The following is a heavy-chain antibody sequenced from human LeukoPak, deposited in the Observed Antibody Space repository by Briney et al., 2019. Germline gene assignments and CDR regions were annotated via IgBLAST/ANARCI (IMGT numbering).Heavy chain of an antibody. CDR3: ARAAYDSNGFTANHDY. Sequence: GGSLRLSCAASGLTFSSHWMHWVRQAPGKGLVWVSRITNDGSSTTYADSVKGRFTISRDNAKNMLYLQVNSLRAEDTAVYYCARAAYDSNGFTANHDYWGQGTLVTVSS. CDR1: GLTFSSHW. CDR2: ITNDGSST. D-gene: IGHD3-22*01. J-gene: IGHJ4*02. V-gene: IGHV3-74*01.